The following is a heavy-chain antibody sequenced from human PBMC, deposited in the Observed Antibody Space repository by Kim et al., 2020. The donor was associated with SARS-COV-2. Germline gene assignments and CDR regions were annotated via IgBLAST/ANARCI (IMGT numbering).Heavy chain of an antibody. CDR2: IYYSGST. V-gene: IGHV4-59*13. CDR3: ARDQVGARYYYYGMDV. D-gene: IGHD1-26*01. CDR1: GGSISSYY. J-gene: IGHJ6*02. Sequence: SETLSLTCTVSGGSISSYYWSWIRQPPGKGLEWIGYIYYSGSTNYNPSLKSRVTISVDTSKNQFSLKLSSVTAADTAVYYCARDQVGARYYYYGMDVWGQGTTVTVSS.